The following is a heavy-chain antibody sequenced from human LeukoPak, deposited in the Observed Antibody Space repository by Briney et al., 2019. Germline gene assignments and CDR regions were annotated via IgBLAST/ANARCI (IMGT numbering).Heavy chain of an antibody. V-gene: IGHV4-39*01. CDR1: RGSISSSSYY. D-gene: IGHD4-11*01. Sequence: SETLSLTCTVSRGSISSSSYYWGWIRQPPGKRLEWIGSFYYIGGTYYNPSLEGRVTISADSFKNQFSLKLTSVTAADTALYYCARILTTFDSWGQGTLVTVSS. CDR3: ARILTTFDS. J-gene: IGHJ4*02. CDR2: FYYIGGT.